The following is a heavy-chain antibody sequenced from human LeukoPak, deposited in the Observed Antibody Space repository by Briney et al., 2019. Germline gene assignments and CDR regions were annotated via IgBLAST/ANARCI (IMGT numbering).Heavy chain of an antibody. J-gene: IGHJ4*02. Sequence: GGSLRLSCATSGFAFSSYGMHWVRQAPGKGLEWVGSIRYDGTIKYYADSMKGRFTISRDNSKNTLYLQMNTLRADDTAVYYCAKNAATYYYDSSGYYDHFDYWGQGTLVTVSS. V-gene: IGHV3-30*02. D-gene: IGHD3-22*01. CDR1: GFAFSSYG. CDR2: IRYDGTIK. CDR3: AKNAATYYYDSSGYYDHFDY.